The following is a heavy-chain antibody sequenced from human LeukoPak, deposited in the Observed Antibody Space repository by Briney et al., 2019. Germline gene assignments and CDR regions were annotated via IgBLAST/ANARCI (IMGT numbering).Heavy chain of an antibody. D-gene: IGHD2-15*01. CDR1: GFTSSAFW. J-gene: IGHJ6*03. CDR2: IKKDGSEK. Sequence: GGSLRLSCVASGFTSSAFWMSWVRRPPGKGLEWVANIKKDGSEKEYVDSVKGRFSIFRDNAENSVFLQMNSLRAEDTAVYYCATLAGVVPGGLLLWAKVTTVIV. V-gene: IGHV3-7*01. CDR3: ATLAGVVPGGLLL.